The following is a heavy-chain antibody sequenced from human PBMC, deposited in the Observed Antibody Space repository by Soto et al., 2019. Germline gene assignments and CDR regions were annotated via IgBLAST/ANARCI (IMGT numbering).Heavy chain of an antibody. CDR3: ARVQKATPYYYYGMDV. CDR1: GGTFSSYA. J-gene: IGHJ6*02. Sequence: SVKVSCKASGGTFSSYAISWVRQAPGQGLEWMGGIIPIFGTANYAQKFQGRVTITADESTSTAYMELSSLRSEDTAVYYCARVQKATPYYYYGMDVWGQGTTVTVS. CDR2: IIPIFGTA. V-gene: IGHV1-69*13.